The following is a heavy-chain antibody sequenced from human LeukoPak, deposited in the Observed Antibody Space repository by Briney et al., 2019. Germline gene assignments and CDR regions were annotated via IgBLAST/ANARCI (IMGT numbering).Heavy chain of an antibody. V-gene: IGHV4-59*08. CDR1: DGSISNYY. J-gene: IGHJ5*02. CDR3: ARNSAVSTSRSWFDP. Sequence: SETLSLTCSVFDGSISNYYWSWIRQPPGKGLEWIGDAYYSGRDTYIPSFESRVTISVDTSKNQFSLEVIAVTAADTAVYYCARNSAVSTSRSWFDPLGQGTLVTVCS. D-gene: IGHD6-19*01. CDR2: AYYSGRD.